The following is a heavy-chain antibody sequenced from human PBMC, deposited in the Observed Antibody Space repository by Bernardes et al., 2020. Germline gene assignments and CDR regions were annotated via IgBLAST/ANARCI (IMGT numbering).Heavy chain of an antibody. J-gene: IGHJ3*02. CDR2: IYYSGST. CDR3: ARDGDGDYESSAFDI. V-gene: IGHV4-31*03. Sequence: SETLSLTCTVSGGSISSGGYYWSWIRQHPGKGLEWIGYIYYSGSTYYNPSLKSRVTISVDTSKNQFSLKLSSVTAADTAVYYCARDGDGDYESSAFDIWGRGTMVTVSS. D-gene: IGHD4-17*01. CDR1: GGSISSGGYY.